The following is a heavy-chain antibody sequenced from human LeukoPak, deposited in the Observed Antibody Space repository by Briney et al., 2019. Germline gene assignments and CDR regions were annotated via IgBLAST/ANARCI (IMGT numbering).Heavy chain of an antibody. CDR3: ARANPYYYSSSFRDS. V-gene: IGHV1-18*01. D-gene: IGHD3-22*01. CDR2: ISAHIGNT. J-gene: IGHJ4*02. CDR1: GYTFTNYG. Sequence: ASVKVSCKAPGYTFTNYGISWVRQAPGQGVGWMGWISAHIGNTKNAQKFQGRVTLTTDTSTSTAYMELRSLRSDDTAVDYCARANPYYYSSSFRDSWGQGTLVTVSS.